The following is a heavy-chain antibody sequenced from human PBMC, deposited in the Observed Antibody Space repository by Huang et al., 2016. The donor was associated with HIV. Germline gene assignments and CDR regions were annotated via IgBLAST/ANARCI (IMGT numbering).Heavy chain of an antibody. CDR3: ARDPVYESSGYMHFDY. CDR2: INVHNGDT. V-gene: IGHV1-18*04. J-gene: IGHJ4*02. CDR1: GYRFTNYG. Sequence: QVQLVQSGSEMRKPGASVNVSCKASGYRFTNYGITWLRQAPGRGLEWMGGINVHNGDTNYAQRFQGRVTVTTDTATTTAYMELRSLKFGDTAVYYCARDPVYESSGYMHFDYWGQGTLVTVSS. D-gene: IGHD3-22*01.